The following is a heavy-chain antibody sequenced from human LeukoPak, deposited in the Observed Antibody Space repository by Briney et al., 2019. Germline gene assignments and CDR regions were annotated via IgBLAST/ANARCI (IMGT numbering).Heavy chain of an antibody. D-gene: IGHD3-22*01. Sequence: ASVKVSCKVSGYTLTELSMHWVRQAPGKGLEWMGGFDPEDGETIYAQKFQGRVTMTEDTSTDTAYMELSSLRSEDTAVYYCATVRPTYYYDSSGYYYAWYFDYWGQGTLVTVSS. CDR1: GYTLTELS. V-gene: IGHV1-24*01. J-gene: IGHJ4*02. CDR3: ATVRPTYYYDSSGYYYAWYFDY. CDR2: FDPEDGET.